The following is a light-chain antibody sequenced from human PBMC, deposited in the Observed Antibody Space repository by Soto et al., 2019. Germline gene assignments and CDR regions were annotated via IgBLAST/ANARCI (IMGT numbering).Light chain of an antibody. CDR2: GAS. V-gene: IGKV3-15*01. CDR3: QHYNNWPPWT. CDR1: QSVSRN. Sequence: EILMTQSPATLSVSPGERATLSCRASQSVSRNVAWYQQTHGQAPRLLIYGASTMATGIPARFSGSGSGTEFTLTISSLQSEDFAVYYCQHYNNWPPWTFGQGTKVEIK. J-gene: IGKJ1*01.